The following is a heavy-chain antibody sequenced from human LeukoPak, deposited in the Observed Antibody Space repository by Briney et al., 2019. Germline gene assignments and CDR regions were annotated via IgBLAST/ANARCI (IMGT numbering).Heavy chain of an antibody. V-gene: IGHV4-30-2*01. CDR1: GGSISSGCYY. D-gene: IGHD6-19*01. Sequence: SQTLSLTCSVSGGSISSGCYYWSWIRQPPGKGLEGIGYIYHSGSTYYNPSLKRRVTISVDRSKNQFSLKLSSVTAADTAVYYCARGEGGSGWYQGFDYWGQGTLVTVSS. CDR2: IYHSGST. CDR3: ARGEGGSGWYQGFDY. J-gene: IGHJ4*02.